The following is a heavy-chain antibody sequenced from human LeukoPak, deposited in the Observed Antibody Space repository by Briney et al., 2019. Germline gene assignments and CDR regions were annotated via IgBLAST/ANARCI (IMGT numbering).Heavy chain of an antibody. D-gene: IGHD3-22*01. CDR1: GFTFSSYG. J-gene: IGHJ4*02. CDR2: ISYDGSNK. CDR3: AKAPPGSDDSSGHEYYFDY. Sequence: PGGSLRLSCAASGFTFSSYGMHWVRQAPGKGLEWVAVISYDGSNKYYADSVKGRFTISRDNSKNTLYLQMNSLRAEDTAVYYCAKAPPGSDDSSGHEYYFDYWGQGTLVTVSS. V-gene: IGHV3-30*18.